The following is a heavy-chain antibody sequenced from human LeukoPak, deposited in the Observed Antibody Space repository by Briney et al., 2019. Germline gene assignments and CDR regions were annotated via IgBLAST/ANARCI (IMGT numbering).Heavy chain of an antibody. V-gene: IGHV4-59*01. CDR3: ARARGYGDYLGPHGNFDY. J-gene: IGHJ4*02. D-gene: IGHD4-17*01. CDR2: IYYSGST. CDR1: GGSISSYY. Sequence: KSSETLSLTCTVSGGSISSYYWSWLRQPPGKGLEWTGYIYYSGSTNYNPSLKSRVTISVDTSKNQFSLKLSSVTAADTAVYYCARARGYGDYLGPHGNFDYWGQGTLVTVSS.